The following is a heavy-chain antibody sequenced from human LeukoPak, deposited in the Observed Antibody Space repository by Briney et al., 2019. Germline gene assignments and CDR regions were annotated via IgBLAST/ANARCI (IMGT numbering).Heavy chain of an antibody. CDR3: ARDTNYVWGSYDY. V-gene: IGHV3-11*05. Sequence: PGGSLRLSCAASGFTFSDYYMSWIRQAPGKGLEWVSYISSSSSYTNYADSVKGRFTISRDNAKNSLYLQMNSLRAEDTAVYYCARDTNYVWGSYDYWGQGTLVTVSS. CDR2: ISSSSSYT. D-gene: IGHD3-16*01. J-gene: IGHJ4*02. CDR1: GFTFSDYY.